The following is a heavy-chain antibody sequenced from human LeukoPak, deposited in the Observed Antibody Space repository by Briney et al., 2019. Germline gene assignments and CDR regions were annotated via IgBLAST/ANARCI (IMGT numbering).Heavy chain of an antibody. CDR3: ARSHDSSGYYPYYFDY. D-gene: IGHD3-22*01. J-gene: IGHJ4*02. CDR2: ISAYNGNT. Sequence: ASVKVSCKATGFTFTNYDINWVRQATGQGLEWMGWISAYNGNTNYAQKLQGRVTMTTDTSTSTAYMELRSLRSDDTAVYYCARSHDSSGYYPYYFDYWGQGTLVTVSS. V-gene: IGHV1-18*01. CDR1: GFTFTNYD.